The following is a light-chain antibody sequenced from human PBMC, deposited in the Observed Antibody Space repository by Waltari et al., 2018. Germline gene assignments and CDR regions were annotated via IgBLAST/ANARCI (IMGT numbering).Light chain of an antibody. J-gene: IGKJ1*01. CDR1: QSVLYSSNSKNY. CDR3: QQYYSTPRA. V-gene: IGKV4-1*01. CDR2: WGS. Sequence: DIVMTQSPDSLAVSLGERATINCKSGQSVLYSSNSKNYLAWDQQKPGQPPKLLIYWGSTRESGVPARFSGSGSGTEFTLAITSLQAEEVAVYYCQQYYSTPRAFGQGTKVEIK.